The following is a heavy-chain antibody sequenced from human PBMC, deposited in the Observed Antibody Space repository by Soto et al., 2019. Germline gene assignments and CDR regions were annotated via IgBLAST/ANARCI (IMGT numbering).Heavy chain of an antibody. Sequence: ASVKDSCKASGYTFTSYDINWVRQATGQGLEWMGWMNPNSGNTGYAQKFQGRVTMTRNTSISTAYMELSSLRSEVTAVYYCARFLTTEDAFDIWGQGTMVTVSS. V-gene: IGHV1-8*01. J-gene: IGHJ3*02. CDR2: MNPNSGNT. CDR3: ARFLTTEDAFDI. D-gene: IGHD4-4*01. CDR1: GYTFTSYD.